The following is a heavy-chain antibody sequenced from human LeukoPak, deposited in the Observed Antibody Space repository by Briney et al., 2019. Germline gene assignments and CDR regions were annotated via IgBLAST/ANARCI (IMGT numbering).Heavy chain of an antibody. CDR2: ISAYNGNT. CDR1: GYTFTSYG. Sequence: ASVKVSCKASGYTFTSYGISWVRQAPGQGLEWMGWISAYNGNTNYAQKLQGRVTMTTDTSTSTAYMELRSLRSDDTAVYYCARGHVFYYYYYYMDVWGKGTTVTVSS. J-gene: IGHJ6*03. CDR3: ARGHVFYYYYYYMDV. V-gene: IGHV1-18*01.